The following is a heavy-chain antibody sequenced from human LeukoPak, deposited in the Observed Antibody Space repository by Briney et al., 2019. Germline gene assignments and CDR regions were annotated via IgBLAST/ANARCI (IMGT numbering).Heavy chain of an antibody. CDR1: RYTFTSYG. CDR3: ATSYGSGSYYTQSYYYYGMDV. J-gene: IGHJ6*04. CDR2: ISAYNGNT. Sequence: ASVKVSCKASRYTFTSYGISWVRQAPGQGLEWMGWISAYNGNTNYAQKLQGRVTMTTDTSTSTAYMELRSLRSDDTAVYYCATSYGSGSYYTQSYYYYGMDVWGKGTTVTVSS. V-gene: IGHV1-18*04. D-gene: IGHD3-10*01.